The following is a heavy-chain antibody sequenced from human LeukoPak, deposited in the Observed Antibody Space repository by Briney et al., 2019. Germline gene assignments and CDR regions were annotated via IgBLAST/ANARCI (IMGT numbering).Heavy chain of an antibody. CDR2: INHSGST. D-gene: IGHD3-22*01. CDR1: GGSISSYY. CDR3: ASRSGYYYGGTAFDY. J-gene: IGHJ4*02. V-gene: IGHV4-34*01. Sequence: PSETLSLTCTVSGGSISSYYWSWIRQPPGKGLEWIGEINHSGSTNYNPSLKSRVTISVDTSKNQFPLKLSSVTAADTAVYYCASRSGYYYGGTAFDYWGQGTLVTVSS.